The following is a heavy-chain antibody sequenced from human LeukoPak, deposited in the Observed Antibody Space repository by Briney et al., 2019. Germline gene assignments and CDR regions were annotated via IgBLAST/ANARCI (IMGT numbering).Heavy chain of an antibody. V-gene: IGHV4-61*02. CDR2: IYSSGSN. CDR3: ARYEVAAGWFDP. J-gene: IGHJ5*02. D-gene: IGHD2-15*01. Sequence: SDTLYLTCTVSNGSFTSGNYYWTWIRQLGGKGLEWIGRIYSSGSNNYNPSLKSRVTISVDTSKNQFSLKMSSVTAADTAIYYCARYEVAAGWFDPWGQGTLVTVSS. CDR1: NGSFTSGNYY.